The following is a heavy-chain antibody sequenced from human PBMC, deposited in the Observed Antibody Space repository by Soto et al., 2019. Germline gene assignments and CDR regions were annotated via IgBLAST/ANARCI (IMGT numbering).Heavy chain of an antibody. V-gene: IGHV3-30*18. CDR2: ISYDGSNK. CDR1: GFTFSSYG. Sequence: GGSLRLSYASSGFTFSSYGMHWVRQAPGKGLEWVAVISYDGSNKYYADSVKGRFTISRDNSKNTLYLQMNSLRAEDTAVYYCAKDLQLMDVWGQGTTVTVS. J-gene: IGHJ6*02. CDR3: AKDLQLMDV. D-gene: IGHD1-1*01.